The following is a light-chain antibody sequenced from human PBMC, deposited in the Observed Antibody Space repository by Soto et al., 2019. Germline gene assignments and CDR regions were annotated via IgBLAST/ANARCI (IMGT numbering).Light chain of an antibody. V-gene: IGKV1-5*03. CDR1: QTISSW. CDR2: KAS. J-gene: IGKJ1*01. CDR3: QQSYRTPRT. Sequence: IQMTQSPSTLSGSVGDRVTITCRASQTISSWLAWYQQKPGKAPKLLIYKASTLKSGVPSRFSGSGSGTDFTLTISSLQPEDFATYYCQQSYRTPRTFGQGTKVDIK.